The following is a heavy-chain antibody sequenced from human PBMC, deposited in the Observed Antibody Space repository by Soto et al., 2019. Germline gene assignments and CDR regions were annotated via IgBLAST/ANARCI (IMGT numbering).Heavy chain of an antibody. CDR2: IDWDDDK. CDR1: GFSLSTSGMR. V-gene: IGHV2-70*04. Sequence: ECGPTLVNPRQTLTLTCTFSGFSLSTSGMRVSWIRQPPGKALEWLARIDWDDDKFYNTSLKTRLTISKDSSKNQVVLTMTNMDPVDTATYYCARMFHCSGGTCPFDYWGQGALVTVSS. D-gene: IGHD2-15*01. J-gene: IGHJ4*02. CDR3: ARMFHCSGGTCPFDY.